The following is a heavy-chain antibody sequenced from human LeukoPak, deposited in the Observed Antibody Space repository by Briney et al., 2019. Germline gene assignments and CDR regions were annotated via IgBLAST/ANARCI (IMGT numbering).Heavy chain of an antibody. Sequence: GGSLRLSCAASGFTFSSCWMSWVRQAPGKGLEWVANIKQDGSEKYYVDSVKGRFTISRDNAKNSLYLQMNSLRAEDTAVYYCARDQGGSGWYGYWGQGTLVTVSS. CDR3: ARDQGGSGWYGY. CDR1: GFTFSSCW. CDR2: IKQDGSEK. D-gene: IGHD6-19*01. J-gene: IGHJ4*02. V-gene: IGHV3-7*01.